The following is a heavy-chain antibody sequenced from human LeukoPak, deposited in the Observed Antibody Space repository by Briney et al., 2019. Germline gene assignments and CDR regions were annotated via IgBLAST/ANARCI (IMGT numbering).Heavy chain of an antibody. CDR1: GFTVSGNY. Sequence: PGGSLRLFCAASGFTVSGNYMSWVRQAPGKGLEWVSVIYSGGSTYYADSVKGRFTISRDNSKNTLYLQMNSLGAEDTAVYYCASVRWYYDFWSGYYFDYWGQGTLVTVSS. J-gene: IGHJ4*02. D-gene: IGHD3-3*01. CDR3: ASVRWYYDFWSGYYFDY. V-gene: IGHV3-66*02. CDR2: IYSGGST.